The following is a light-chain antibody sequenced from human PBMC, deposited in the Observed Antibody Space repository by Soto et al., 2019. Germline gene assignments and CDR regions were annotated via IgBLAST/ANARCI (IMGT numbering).Light chain of an antibody. Sequence: QSVLTQPPSGSETPGQRVSISCSGSSSNIGSSYVYWYQQLPGTAPKLLIYTNDQRPSGVPDRFSGSKSGASASLAISGLRSEDEADYYCAAWDDSLSGWVFGGGTKLTVL. V-gene: IGLV1-47*02. CDR2: TND. CDR1: SSNIGSSY. CDR3: AAWDDSLSGWV. J-gene: IGLJ3*02.